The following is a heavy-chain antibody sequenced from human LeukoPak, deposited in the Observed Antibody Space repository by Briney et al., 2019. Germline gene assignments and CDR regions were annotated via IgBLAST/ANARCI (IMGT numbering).Heavy chain of an antibody. CDR3: ARLVAVAGLADYFDY. CDR1: GVSISSYY. Sequence: SETLSLTCTVSGVSISSYYWSWIRQPAGKGLEWIGRIYTSGSTNYNPSLKSRVTISLDTSKNQFSLKVRSVTAADTAVYYCARLVAVAGLADYFDYWGQGTLVTVSS. CDR2: IYTSGST. V-gene: IGHV4-4*07. D-gene: IGHD6-19*01. J-gene: IGHJ4*02.